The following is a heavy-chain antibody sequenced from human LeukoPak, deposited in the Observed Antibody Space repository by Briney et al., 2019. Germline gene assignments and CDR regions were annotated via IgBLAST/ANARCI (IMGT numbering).Heavy chain of an antibody. CDR1: GDSVSSNSAA. CDR3: ARGSPLTTVTTFPYWYFDL. D-gene: IGHD4-17*01. J-gene: IGHJ2*01. Sequence: PSQTLSLTCAISGDSVSSNSAAWNWIRQSPSRGLEWLGRTYYRSKWYNDYAVSVKSRITINPDTSKNQFSLQLNSVTPEDTAVYYCARGSPLTTVTTFPYWYFDLWGRGTLVTVSS. V-gene: IGHV6-1*01. CDR2: TYYRSKWYN.